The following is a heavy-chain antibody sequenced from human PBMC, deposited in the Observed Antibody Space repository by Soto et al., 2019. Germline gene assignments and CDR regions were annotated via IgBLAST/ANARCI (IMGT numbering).Heavy chain of an antibody. J-gene: IGHJ4*02. V-gene: IGHV1-46*01. Sequence: ASVKVSCKASGYTFTSYYMHWVRQAPGQGLEWMGIINPSGGSTSYAQKFQGRVTMTRDTSTSIVYMELSSLRSEDTAVYYCARDKGRGLSGYDSFDYWGQGTLVTVSS. CDR1: GYTFTSYY. CDR3: ARDKGRGLSGYDSFDY. CDR2: INPSGGST. D-gene: IGHD5-12*01.